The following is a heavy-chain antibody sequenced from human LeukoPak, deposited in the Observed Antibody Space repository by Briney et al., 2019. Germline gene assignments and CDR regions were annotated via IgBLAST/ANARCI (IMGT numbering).Heavy chain of an antibody. V-gene: IGHV4-30-2*01. CDR3: ARHFSWNYDFDY. D-gene: IGHD1-7*01. CDR1: GGSISSGGYS. J-gene: IGHJ4*02. CDR2: IYHSGSA. Sequence: SETLSLTCAVSGGSISSGGYSWSWIRQPPGKDLEWIGYIYHSGSAYYNPSLKSRVTVSLDTSKNQFSLKLSSVTAADTAVYYCARHFSWNYDFDYWGQGTLVTVSS.